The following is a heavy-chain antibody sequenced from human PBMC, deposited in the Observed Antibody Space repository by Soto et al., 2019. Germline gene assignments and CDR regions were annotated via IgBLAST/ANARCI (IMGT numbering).Heavy chain of an antibody. V-gene: IGHV2-5*02. CDR2: IYWDDDK. J-gene: IGHJ6*03. CDR3: AHYDYSNYGRAYYYYMDV. D-gene: IGHD4-4*01. Sequence: SCPTLVNPPHTLTLTCTFSGFSLITNGFGLGLIRQPPVKALEWLALIYWDDDKRYSPSLKSRLTITKDTSKNQVVLTMTNMDPVDTATYYCAHYDYSNYGRAYYYYMDVWGKGTTVTVSS. CDR1: GFSLITNGFG.